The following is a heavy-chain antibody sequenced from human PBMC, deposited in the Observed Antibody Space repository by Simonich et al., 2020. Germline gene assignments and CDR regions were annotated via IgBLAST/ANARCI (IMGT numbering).Heavy chain of an antibody. CDR1: GYTFTGYY. Sequence: QVQLVQSGAEVKKPGASVKVSCKASGYTFTGYYMHWVRQAPGQGLEGIGWINPNSGGTNYEQKFQGRVTLTRDTSISTAYMELSRLRSDDTAVYYCARGRIAAAGTYYYYYMDVWGKGTTVTVSS. V-gene: IGHV1-2*02. D-gene: IGHD6-13*01. J-gene: IGHJ6*03. CDR2: INPNSGGT. CDR3: ARGRIAAAGTYYYYYMDV.